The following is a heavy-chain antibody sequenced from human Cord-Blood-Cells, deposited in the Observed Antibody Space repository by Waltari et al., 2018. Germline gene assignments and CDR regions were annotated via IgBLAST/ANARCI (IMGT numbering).Heavy chain of an antibody. V-gene: IGHV3-30*18. J-gene: IGHJ4*02. CDR3: AKDGKGGSYFDY. CDR2: ISYDGSNK. CDR1: GFTFSSYG. D-gene: IGHD1-26*01. Sequence: QVQLVESGGGVVQPGRSLRLSCAASGFTFSSYGMHWVRQAPGKGLEWVEVISYDGSNKYYADSVKGRVTISRNNSKNTLYLQMNSRRAEDTAVYYCAKDGKGGSYFDYWGQGTLVTVSS.